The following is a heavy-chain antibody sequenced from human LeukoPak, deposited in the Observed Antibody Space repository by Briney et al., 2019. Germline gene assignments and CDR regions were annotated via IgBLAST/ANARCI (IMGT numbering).Heavy chain of an antibody. CDR3: ARGRSYGDSYYYYYMDV. CDR1: GGSISSSSYY. V-gene: IGHV4-61*05. D-gene: IGHD4-17*01. Sequence: SETLSLTCTVSGGSISSSSYYWGWIRQPPGKGLEWIGYIYYSGSTNYNPSLKSRVTISVDTSKNQFSLKLSSVTAADTAMYYCARGRSYGDSYYYYYMDVWGKGTTVTISS. J-gene: IGHJ6*03. CDR2: IYYSGST.